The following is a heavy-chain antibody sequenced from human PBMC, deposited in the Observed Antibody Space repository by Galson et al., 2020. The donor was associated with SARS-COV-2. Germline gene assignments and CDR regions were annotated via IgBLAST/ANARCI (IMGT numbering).Heavy chain of an antibody. CDR1: GFTFTDYY. CDR3: ARERWGEDY. D-gene: IGHD3-16*01. Sequence: GESLKISCAASGFTFTDYYMSWMRQAPGKGLEWVAYINVGGSSTKYADSVRGRFTISRDNAKNSLYLQMNSLRGEDTAVYYCARERWGEDYWGPGTLVTVSS. V-gene: IGHV3-11*06. J-gene: IGHJ4*02. CDR2: INVGGSST.